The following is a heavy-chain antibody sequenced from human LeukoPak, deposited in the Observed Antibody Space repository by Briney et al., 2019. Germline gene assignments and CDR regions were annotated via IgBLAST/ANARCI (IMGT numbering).Heavy chain of an antibody. V-gene: IGHV3-15*01. Sequence: PGGSLRLSCVAPGITFSNAWMTWVRQAPGKGLEWVGRIKSKIDGGTTDYAAPVKGRFTISRDDSQKTLYLQMNSLETEDTGVYYCTSSGSSGAGDFDFWGQGTLVTVSS. CDR2: IKSKIDGGTT. CDR3: TSSGSSGAGDFDF. D-gene: IGHD1-26*01. J-gene: IGHJ4*02. CDR1: GITFSNAW.